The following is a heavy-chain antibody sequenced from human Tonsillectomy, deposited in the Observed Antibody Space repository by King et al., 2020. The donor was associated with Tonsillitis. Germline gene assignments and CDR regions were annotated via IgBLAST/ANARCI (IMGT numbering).Heavy chain of an antibody. CDR2: IYYSGST. CDR1: GVSISSSSYY. V-gene: IGHV4-39*01. J-gene: IGHJ5*02. Sequence: QLQESGPGLVKPSETLSLTCTVSGVSISSSSYYWGWIRQPPGKGLEWIGSIYYSGSTYYNPSLKSRVTISVDTSKNQFSLKLSSVIAADTAVYYCARHLVGPEGGFDPWGQGTLVTVSS. CDR3: ARHLVGPEGGFDP.